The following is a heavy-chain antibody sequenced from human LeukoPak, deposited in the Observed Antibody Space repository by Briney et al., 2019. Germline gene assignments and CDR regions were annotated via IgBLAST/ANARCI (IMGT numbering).Heavy chain of an antibody. V-gene: IGHV3-30-3*01. CDR2: ISYDGSNK. D-gene: IGHD2-2*01. CDR1: GFTFSSYA. J-gene: IGHJ4*02. Sequence: EGSLRLSCAASGFTFSSYAMHWVRQAPGKGLEWVAVISYDGSNKYYADSVKGRFTISRDNSKNTLYLQMNSLRAEDTAVYYCARDWGSIVVVPAAPENYFDYWGQGTLVTVSS. CDR3: ARDWGSIVVVPAAPENYFDY.